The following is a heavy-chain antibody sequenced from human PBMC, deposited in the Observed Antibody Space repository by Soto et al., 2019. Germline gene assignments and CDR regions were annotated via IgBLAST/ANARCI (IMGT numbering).Heavy chain of an antibody. CDR3: ARTVAYALGWFDP. J-gene: IGHJ5*02. V-gene: IGHV1-18*01. CDR2: ISAYNGIA. Sequence: ASVKVSCKASGYTFTSYGISWVRQAPGQGLEWMGWISAYNGIANYAQKFQGRVTITADKSTSTAYMELSSLRSEDTAVYYCARTVAYALGWFDPWGQGTLVTVSS. CDR1: GYTFTSYG. D-gene: IGHD2-15*01.